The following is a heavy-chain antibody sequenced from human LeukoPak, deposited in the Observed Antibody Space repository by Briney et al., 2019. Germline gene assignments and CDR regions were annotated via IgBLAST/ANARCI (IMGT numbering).Heavy chain of an antibody. CDR1: GGSISSYY. J-gene: IGHJ4*02. Sequence: SETLSLTCTVSGGSISSYYWSWIRQPPGKGLEWIGYIYYSGSTNYNPSLKSRVTISVDTSKNQFSLKLSSVTAADTAVYQRVGEYCSGGSCFFDYWGQGTLVTVSS. CDR2: IYYSGST. V-gene: IGHV4-59*08. CDR3: VGEYCSGGSCFFDY. D-gene: IGHD2-15*01.